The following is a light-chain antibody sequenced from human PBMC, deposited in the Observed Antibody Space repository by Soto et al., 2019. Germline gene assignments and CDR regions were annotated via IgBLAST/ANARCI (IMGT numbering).Light chain of an antibody. J-gene: IGLJ2*01. V-gene: IGLV2-14*03. CDR2: NVN. CDR1: TSDVGGYNY. Sequence: QSALTQPASVSGSPGQSITISCTGATSDVGGYNYVSWYQHHPGEALKLIIYNVNDRPSGVSDRFSASKSGNTASLTISGLQAEDEGDYYCSSYTSIITQVLFGGGTKVTVL. CDR3: SSYTSIITQVL.